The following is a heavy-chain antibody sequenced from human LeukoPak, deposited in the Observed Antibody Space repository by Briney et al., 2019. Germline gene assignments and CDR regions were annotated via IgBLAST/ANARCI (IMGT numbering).Heavy chain of an antibody. CDR1: GFTVSSNY. J-gene: IGHJ6*02. V-gene: IGHV3-53*04. CDR2: IYSGGST. CDR3: ARDIGSSSWYYYYGMDV. Sequence: PGGSLRLSCAASGFTVSSNYMSWVRQAPGKGLEWVSVIYSGGSTYYADSVKGRFTISRHNSKNTLYLQMNSLRAEDTAVYYCARDIGSSSWYYYYGMDVWGQGTTVTVSS. D-gene: IGHD6-13*01.